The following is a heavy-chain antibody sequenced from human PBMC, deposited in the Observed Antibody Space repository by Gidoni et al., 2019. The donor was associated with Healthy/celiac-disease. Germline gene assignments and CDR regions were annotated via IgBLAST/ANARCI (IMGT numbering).Heavy chain of an antibody. Sequence: EVQLVESGGDLIQHGGSMRLSCAASGFTVSSNYMSWVRQAPGKGLEWVSLIYSGSNTYYADSVKGRFTISRDNSKNTLYLQMNSLRAEDTAVYYCARGIAAAGTPSLWGQGTLVTVSS. CDR1: GFTVSSNY. J-gene: IGHJ4*02. CDR2: IYSGSNT. D-gene: IGHD6-13*01. V-gene: IGHV3-53*01. CDR3: ARGIAAAGTPSL.